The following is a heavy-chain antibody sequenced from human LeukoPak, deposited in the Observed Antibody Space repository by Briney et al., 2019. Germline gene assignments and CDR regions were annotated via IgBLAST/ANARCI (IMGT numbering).Heavy chain of an antibody. CDR3: ARSWYYGSRSYGLDVAFDI. D-gene: IGHD3-10*01. CDR1: GYTFTNYA. V-gene: IGHV7-4-1*02. CDR2: INTNTGNP. Sequence: GASVKVSCKASGYTFTNYAMNWVRQAPGQGLEWMGWINTNTGNPTYAQGFTGRFVFSLDTSVSTAYLQISSLKAEDTAVYYCARSWYYGSRSYGLDVAFDIWGQGTMVTVSS. J-gene: IGHJ3*02.